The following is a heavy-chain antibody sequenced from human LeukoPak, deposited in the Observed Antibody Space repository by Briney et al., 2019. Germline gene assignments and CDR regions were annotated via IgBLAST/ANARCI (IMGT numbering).Heavy chain of an antibody. J-gene: IGHJ4*02. CDR1: GFTFSDYY. CDR3: ARAYYYDSSGYYSIPLDY. Sequence: GGSLRLSCAASGFTFSDYYMSWIRQAPGKGLEWVSYISSSGSTIYYADSVKGRFTISRDNAKNSLYLQMNSLRAEDTAVYYCARAYYYDSSGYYSIPLDYWGQGTLVTVSS. CDR2: ISSSGSTI. D-gene: IGHD3-22*01. V-gene: IGHV3-11*04.